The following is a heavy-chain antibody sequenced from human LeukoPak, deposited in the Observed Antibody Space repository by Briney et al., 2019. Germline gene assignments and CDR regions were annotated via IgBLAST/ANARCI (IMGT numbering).Heavy chain of an antibody. D-gene: IGHD3-16*01. CDR2: IYYSGST. V-gene: IGHV4-39*01. CDR1: GGSISSSSYY. Sequence: SETLSLTCTVSGGSISSSSYYWGWIRQPPGKGLAWIGSIYYSGSTYYNPSLKSRVTISVDTSKNQFSLKLSSVTAADTAVYYCARPDVGGVAAFDAFDIWGLGTMVTVSS. J-gene: IGHJ3*02. CDR3: ARPDVGGVAAFDAFDI.